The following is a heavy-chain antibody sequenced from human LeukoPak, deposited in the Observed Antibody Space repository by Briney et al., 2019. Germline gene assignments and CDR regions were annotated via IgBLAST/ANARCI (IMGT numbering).Heavy chain of an antibody. D-gene: IGHD2-15*01. CDR3: AKDGVCGGSWCEYYYYGMDV. V-gene: IGHV3-23*01. CDR2: ISGGGGST. Sequence: GVSLRLSCAASGFTFSSYAMSWVRQAPGKGLEWVSAISGGGGSTYYADSVKGRFTISRDNSKNTLYLQMNSLRAEDTAVSYCAKDGVCGGSWCEYYYYGMDVWGQGTTVTVSS. J-gene: IGHJ6*02. CDR1: GFTFSSYA.